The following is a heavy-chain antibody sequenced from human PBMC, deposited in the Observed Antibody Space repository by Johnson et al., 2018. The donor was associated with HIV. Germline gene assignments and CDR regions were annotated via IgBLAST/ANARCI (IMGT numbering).Heavy chain of an antibody. CDR2: ISYDGST. Sequence: QVQLVESGGGVVQPGRSLRLSCAASGFTFSSYAMHWVRQAPGKGLEWVAVISYDGSTYYADSVKGRFTISRDNSKNTLYLQMNSLRAEDTAVYYCARDRVYDLVEMATSMRRDPGAFDIWGQGTMVTVSS. V-gene: IGHV3-30*14. D-gene: IGHD5-24*01. J-gene: IGHJ3*02. CDR1: GFTFSSYA. CDR3: ARDRVYDLVEMATSMRRDPGAFDI.